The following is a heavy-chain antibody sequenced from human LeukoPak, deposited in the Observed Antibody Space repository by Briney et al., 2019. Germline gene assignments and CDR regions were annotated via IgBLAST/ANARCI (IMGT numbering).Heavy chain of an antibody. CDR3: AKDRSIGTYYTFDH. CDR2: IRYDGSNK. CDR1: GFTFSSYG. D-gene: IGHD1-26*01. V-gene: IGHV3-30*02. Sequence: GGSLRLSCAASGFTFSSYGMHWVRQAPGKGLEWVAFIRYDGSNKYYADSVKGRFTISRDNSNNTLYLQMSSLTAADTAVYYCAKDRSIGTYYTFDHWGQGTLVTVSS. J-gene: IGHJ4*02.